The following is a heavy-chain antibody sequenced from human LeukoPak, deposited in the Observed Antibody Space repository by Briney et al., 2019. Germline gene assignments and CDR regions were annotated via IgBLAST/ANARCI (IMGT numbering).Heavy chain of an antibody. Sequence: GASVKVSCKASGYTFTSYDINWVRQATGQGLEWMGWMNPNSGNTGYAQKFQGRVTMTRNTSISTAYMELSSLRSEDTAVYYCARAGLNTAIIMYYFDYWGQGTLVTVSS. CDR1: GYTFTSYD. CDR2: MNPNSGNT. CDR3: ARAGLNTAIIMYYFDY. J-gene: IGHJ4*02. D-gene: IGHD5-18*01. V-gene: IGHV1-8*01.